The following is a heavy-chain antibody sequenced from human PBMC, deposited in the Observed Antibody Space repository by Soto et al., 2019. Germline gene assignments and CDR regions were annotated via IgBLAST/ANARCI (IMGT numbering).Heavy chain of an antibody. V-gene: IGHV3-15*05. CDR3: STDEWE. J-gene: IGHJ4*02. Sequence: EVQLVESGGGLVKPGGYLRFSCAASGVDFSNGWMSWVRQAPGKGLEWVGRIKSKVHGETTDYAAHVKGRFTISRDDSRNTLYLQMHSLQTEDTAVYYCSTDEWEWGQGTLVTVSS. CDR1: GVDFSNGW. CDR2: IKSKVHGETT. D-gene: IGHD1-26*01.